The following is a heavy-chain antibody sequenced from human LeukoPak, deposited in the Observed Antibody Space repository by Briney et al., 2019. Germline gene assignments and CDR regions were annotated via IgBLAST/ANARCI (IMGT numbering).Heavy chain of an antibody. V-gene: IGHV3-21*04. J-gene: IGHJ4*02. CDR1: GFTFSSYS. D-gene: IGHD3-3*01. CDR3: AKAVVYYDFWSGHKTYYFDY. Sequence: PGGSLRLSCAASGFTFSSYSMNWVRQAPGKGLEWVSSISSSSSYIYYADSVKGRFTISRDNSKNTLYLQMNSLRAEDTAVYYCAKAVVYYDFWSGHKTYYFDYWGQGTLVTVSS. CDR2: ISSSSSYI.